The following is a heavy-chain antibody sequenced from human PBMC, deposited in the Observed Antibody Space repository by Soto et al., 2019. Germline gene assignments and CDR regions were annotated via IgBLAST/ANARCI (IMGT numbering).Heavy chain of an antibody. Sequence: GGSLRLSCAASGFTFDDYTMHWVRQAPGKGLEWVSLISWDGGSTYYADSVKGRFTISRDNSKNSLYLQMNSLRTEDTALYYCAKDSRTTTKEYYYYGMDVWGQGTTVTVSS. CDR3: AKDSRTTTKEYYYYGMDV. CDR1: GFTFDDYT. D-gene: IGHD1-1*01. V-gene: IGHV3-43*01. J-gene: IGHJ6*02. CDR2: ISWDGGST.